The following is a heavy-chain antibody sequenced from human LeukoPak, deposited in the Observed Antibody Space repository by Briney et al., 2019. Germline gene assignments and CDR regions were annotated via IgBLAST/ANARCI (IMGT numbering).Heavy chain of an antibody. CDR1: GFTFSSYG. Sequence: GGSLRLSCAASGFTFSSYGMHWVRQAPGKGLEWVAVIWYDGSNKYYADSVKGRFTISRDNSKNTLYLQMNSLRAEDTAVYYCAKEGGGSSGDVIAYYFDYWGQGTLVTVSS. D-gene: IGHD6-19*01. CDR2: IWYDGSNK. V-gene: IGHV3-33*06. J-gene: IGHJ4*02. CDR3: AKEGGGSSGDVIAYYFDY.